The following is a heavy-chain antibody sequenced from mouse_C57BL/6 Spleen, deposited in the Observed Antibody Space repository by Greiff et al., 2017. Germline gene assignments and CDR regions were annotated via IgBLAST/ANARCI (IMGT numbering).Heavy chain of an antibody. CDR3: AIIYDGYYWFAY. Sequence: QVQLQQSGAELARPGASVKLSCKASGYTFTSYGISWVKQRTGQGLEWIGEIYPRSSNTYYNEKFKGKATLTADKSSSTAYMELRSLTSEDSAVYFCAIIYDGYYWFAYWGQGTLVTVSA. D-gene: IGHD2-3*01. V-gene: IGHV1-81*01. CDR2: IYPRSSNT. J-gene: IGHJ3*01. CDR1: GYTFTSYG.